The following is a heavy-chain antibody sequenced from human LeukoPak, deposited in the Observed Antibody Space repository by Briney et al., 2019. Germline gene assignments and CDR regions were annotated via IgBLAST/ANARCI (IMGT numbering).Heavy chain of an antibody. D-gene: IGHD5-24*01. CDR1: GFTFSSYE. V-gene: IGHV3-48*03. CDR2: ISSSGSTI. CDR3: ARHRRQSFDY. Sequence: GGSLRLSCAASGFTFSSYEMNWVRQAPGKGLEWVSYISSSGSTIYYADSVKGRFTISRDHAKNSLYLQMNSLRAEDTAVYYCARHRRQSFDYWGQGTLVTVSS. J-gene: IGHJ4*02.